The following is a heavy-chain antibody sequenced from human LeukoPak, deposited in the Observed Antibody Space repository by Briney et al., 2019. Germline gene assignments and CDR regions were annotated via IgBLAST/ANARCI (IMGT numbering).Heavy chain of an antibody. CDR3: AGFWSGYPNYYYYMDV. CDR2: INHSGST. J-gene: IGHJ6*03. Sequence: SETLSLTCAVYGGSFSGYYWSWIRQPPGKGLEWIGEINHSGSTNYNPSLKCRVTISVDTSKHQFSLKLSSVTAADTAVYYCAGFWSGYPNYYYYMDVWGKGTTVTVSS. D-gene: IGHD3-3*01. V-gene: IGHV4-34*01. CDR1: GGSFSGYY.